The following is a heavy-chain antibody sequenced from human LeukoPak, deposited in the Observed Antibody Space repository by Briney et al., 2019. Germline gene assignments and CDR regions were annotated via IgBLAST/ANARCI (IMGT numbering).Heavy chain of an antibody. J-gene: IGHJ4*02. V-gene: IGHV3-74*01. Sequence: GGSLRLSCAASRFTFSDYWMHWVRQAPGKGLVWVSRINADGSSTNYADSVKGRFTISRDNAKNTLYLQMNSLRAEDTAVYYCARGPGPGDYWGQGTLVTVSS. CDR3: ARGPGPGDY. CDR1: RFTFSDYW. D-gene: IGHD1-14*01. CDR2: INADGSST.